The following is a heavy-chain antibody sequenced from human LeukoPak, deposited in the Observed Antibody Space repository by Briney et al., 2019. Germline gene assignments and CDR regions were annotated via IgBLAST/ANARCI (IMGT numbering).Heavy chain of an antibody. V-gene: IGHV2-5*02. J-gene: IGHJ4*02. CDR3: AHTAATXXFGSGYFGY. D-gene: IGHD3-10*01. Sequence: SGPTLVKPTQTLTLTCNFSGFSLTTTGVGVTWIRQPPGKALEWLALSYWDDDERYSPSLRNRLTITKDTSKKQVVLRMTNVDXVXXXTXXXAHTAATXXFGSGYFGYWGQGILVTVSS. CDR1: GFSLTTTGVG. CDR2: SYWDDDE.